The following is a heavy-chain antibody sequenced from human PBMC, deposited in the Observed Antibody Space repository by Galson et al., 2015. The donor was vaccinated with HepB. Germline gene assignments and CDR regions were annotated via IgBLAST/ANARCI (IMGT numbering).Heavy chain of an antibody. Sequence: SLRLSCAASGFTFSTYWMTWVRQAPGKGLEWVASIKPDGSEKYYVDSVKGRFTMSRDNAKNSLYLQMNSLRAEDTAVYYCARDGEYDYWGQGTLVTVSS. CDR2: IKPDGSEK. V-gene: IGHV3-7*03. CDR1: GFTFSTYW. D-gene: IGHD3-10*01. CDR3: ARDGEYDY. J-gene: IGHJ4*02.